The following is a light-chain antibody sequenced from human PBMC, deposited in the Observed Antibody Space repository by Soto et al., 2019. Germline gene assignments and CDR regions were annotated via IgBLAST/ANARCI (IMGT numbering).Light chain of an antibody. Sequence: EIVLTQSPGTLSLSPGERATLSCRASQSVFNSQLAWYQQKPGQAPRLLIYGASSRAAGIPDRFSGSGSGTDFTLTINRQEPEDLAVYYCQQYGSSPWTFSQGTKVEVK. V-gene: IGKV3-20*01. CDR3: QQYGSSPWT. CDR2: GAS. J-gene: IGKJ1*01. CDR1: QSVFNSQ.